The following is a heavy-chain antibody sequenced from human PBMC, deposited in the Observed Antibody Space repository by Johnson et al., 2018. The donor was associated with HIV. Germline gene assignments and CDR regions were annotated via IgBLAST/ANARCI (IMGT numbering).Heavy chain of an antibody. CDR1: GFTFSGYA. V-gene: IGHV3-33*01. J-gene: IGHJ3*02. D-gene: IGHD4/OR15-4a*01. CDR2: IWYDGSNK. Sequence: QVQLVESGGGVVQPGKSLRLSCAASGFTFSGYAIHWVRQAPGKGLEWVAVIWYDGSNKYYADSVKGRFTISRDNSKNTIYLQMNSLRVADTAVYFCATGLGFHDATDTFAIWGQGTMVTVSS. CDR3: ATGLGFHDATDTFAI.